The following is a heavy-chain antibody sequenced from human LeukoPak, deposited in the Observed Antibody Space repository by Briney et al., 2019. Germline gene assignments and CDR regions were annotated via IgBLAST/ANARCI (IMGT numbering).Heavy chain of an antibody. V-gene: IGHV4-61*02. Sequence: SQTLSLTCTVSGGSISSGSYYWSWIRQPAGKGLEWIGRIYTSGSTNYNPSLKSRVTISVDTSKNQFSLKLSSVTAADTAVYYCARELAIRRVIAAAGTGYMDVWGKGTTVTISS. CDR1: GGSISSGSYY. CDR3: ARELAIRRVIAAAGTGYMDV. J-gene: IGHJ6*03. D-gene: IGHD6-13*01. CDR2: IYTSGST.